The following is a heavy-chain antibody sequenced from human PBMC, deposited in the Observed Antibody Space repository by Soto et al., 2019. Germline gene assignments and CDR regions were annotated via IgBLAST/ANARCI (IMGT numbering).Heavy chain of an antibody. CDR1: GGSIGSSSYY. CDR3: ARRVSDYGDTGVFDY. J-gene: IGHJ4*02. D-gene: IGHD4-17*01. CDR2: IYYSGST. V-gene: IGHV4-39*01. Sequence: SETLSLTCTVSGGSIGSSSYYWGWIRQPPGKGLEWIGSIYYSGSTYYNPSLKSRVTISVDTSKNQFSLKLSSVTAADTAVYYCARRVSDYGDTGVFDYWGQGTLVTVSS.